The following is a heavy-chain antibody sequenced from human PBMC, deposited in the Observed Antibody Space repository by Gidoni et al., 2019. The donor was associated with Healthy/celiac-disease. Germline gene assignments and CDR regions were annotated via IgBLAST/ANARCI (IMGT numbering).Heavy chain of an antibody. J-gene: IGHJ3*02. CDR1: GGSISSYY. CDR3: ARHVYYDILTGSEDAFDI. CDR2: IYYSGST. D-gene: IGHD3-9*01. V-gene: IGHV4-59*08. Sequence: QVQLQESGPGLVKPSETLSLTCTVSGGSISSYYWSWIRQPPGKGLEWIGYIYYSGSTNYNPSLKSRVTISVDTSKNQFSLKLSSVTAADTAVYYCARHVYYDILTGSEDAFDIWGQGTMVTVSS.